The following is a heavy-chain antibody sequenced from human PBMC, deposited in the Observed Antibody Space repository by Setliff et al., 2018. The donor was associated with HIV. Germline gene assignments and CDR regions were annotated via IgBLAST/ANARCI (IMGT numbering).Heavy chain of an antibody. Sequence: GASVKVSCKASGGTFSTYAISWVRQAPGQGLEWMGGIVPIIDITNYAQKFAGRVTITADKATRTIYMDLSSLRSDDTAVYYCASHPGSSIEKPYFDTWGQGTLVTVSS. J-gene: IGHJ5*02. CDR3: ASHPGSSIEKPYFDT. CDR2: IVPIIDIT. CDR1: GGTFSTYA. V-gene: IGHV1-69*10. D-gene: IGHD2-2*01.